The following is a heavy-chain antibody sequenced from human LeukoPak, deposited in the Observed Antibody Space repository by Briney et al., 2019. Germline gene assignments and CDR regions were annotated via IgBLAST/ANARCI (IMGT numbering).Heavy chain of an antibody. Sequence: GGSLRLSCVASGFTFSNYYMHWVRQAPGKGLEWVAIISDDGERKFYADSVRGRITISKDKSKNTLFLQMNSLRADDTAVYFCAKDLSGHWCIDYWGQGTLVTVSS. CDR1: GFTFSNYY. D-gene: IGHD4/OR15-4a*01. CDR3: AKDLSGHWCIDY. V-gene: IGHV3-30*18. CDR2: ISDDGERK. J-gene: IGHJ4*02.